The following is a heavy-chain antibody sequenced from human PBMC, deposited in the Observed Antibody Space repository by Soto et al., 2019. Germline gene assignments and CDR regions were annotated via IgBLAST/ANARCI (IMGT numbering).Heavy chain of an antibody. J-gene: IGHJ4*02. Sequence: GGSLRLSCAASGFTFSSYSMNWVRQAPGKGLEWVSYISSSSTIYYADSVKGRFTISRDNAKNSLYLQMNSLRDEDTAVYYCARDAEYYFDYWGQGILVTVSS. CDR3: ARDAEYYFDY. V-gene: IGHV3-48*02. CDR1: GFTFSSYS. CDR2: ISSSSTI.